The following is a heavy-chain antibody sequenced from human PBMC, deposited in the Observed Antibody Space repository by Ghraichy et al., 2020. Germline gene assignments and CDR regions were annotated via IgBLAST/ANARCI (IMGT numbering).Heavy chain of an antibody. V-gene: IGHV3-53*01. CDR1: GFTVSNNY. Sequence: GGSLRLSCAASGFTVSNNYMSWVRQAPGKGLEWVSVIYGGGSTYYADSVKGRFTISRDNPKNTLYLQMNSLRAEDTAVYYCARDEPDAYDIWGQGTMVTVSS. CDR2: IYGGGST. J-gene: IGHJ3*02. CDR3: ARDEPDAYDI.